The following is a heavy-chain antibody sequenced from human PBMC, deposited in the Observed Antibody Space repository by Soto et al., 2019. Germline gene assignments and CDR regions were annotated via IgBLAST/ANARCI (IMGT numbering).Heavy chain of an antibody. Sequence: PSETLSLTCTVSGCSISSYYWSWIRQPPGKGLEWIGYIYYSGSTNYNPSLKSRVTISVDTSKNQFSLKLSSVTAADTALYYCARRYGYSFDYWGQGTLVTVSS. CDR2: IYYSGST. J-gene: IGHJ4*02. CDR1: GCSISSYY. D-gene: IGHD1-1*01. CDR3: ARRYGYSFDY. V-gene: IGHV4-59*08.